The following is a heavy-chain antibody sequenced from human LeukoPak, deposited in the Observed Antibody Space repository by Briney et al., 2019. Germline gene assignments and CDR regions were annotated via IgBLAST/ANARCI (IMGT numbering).Heavy chain of an antibody. CDR1: GFTFSSYA. D-gene: IGHD6-13*01. V-gene: IGHV3-9*01. CDR2: ISWNSGSI. Sequence: PGGSLRLSCATSGFTFSSYAMNWVRQAPGKGLEWVSGISWNSGSIGYADSVKGRFTISRDNAKNSLYLQMSSLRAEDTALYYCAKGRQQLVSSWFDPWGQGTLVTVSS. CDR3: AKGRQQLVSSWFDP. J-gene: IGHJ5*02.